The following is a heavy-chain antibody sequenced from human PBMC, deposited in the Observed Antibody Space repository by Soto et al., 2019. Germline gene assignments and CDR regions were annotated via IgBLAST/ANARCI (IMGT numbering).Heavy chain of an antibody. CDR3: ARDLGGSDYAPVDY. CDR1: GYTFTSYG. D-gene: IGHD1-26*01. V-gene: IGHV1-18*01. CDR2: ISADNGNT. Sequence: QVQLVQSGAEVKKPGASVKVSCKASGYTFTSYGISWVRQAPGQGLEGMGWISADNGNTKYAQKLQGRVTTTTDTSTSTAYMELRSLRSDDTAVYDCARDLGGSDYAPVDYWGQGTLVTVSS. J-gene: IGHJ4*02.